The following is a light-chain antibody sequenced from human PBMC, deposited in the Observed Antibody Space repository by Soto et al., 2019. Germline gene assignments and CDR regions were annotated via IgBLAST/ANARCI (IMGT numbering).Light chain of an antibody. V-gene: IGKV3-20*01. CDR2: GAS. CDR1: QSVSTY. Sequence: EIVLTQSPATLSLSPGERATLSCRASQSVSTYLAWYQQRPGQAPRLLIYGASSRATGIPDRFSGGGSGTDFTLTISRLEPEDFAVYYCQHYGSSWTFGQGTKV. J-gene: IGKJ1*01. CDR3: QHYGSSWT.